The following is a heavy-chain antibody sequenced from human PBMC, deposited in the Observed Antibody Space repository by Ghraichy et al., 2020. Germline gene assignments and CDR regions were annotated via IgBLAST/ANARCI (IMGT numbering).Heavy chain of an antibody. V-gene: IGHV5-10-1*01. CDR1: GYSFTSYW. CDR3: ARLADYYDSSGYYFIDY. J-gene: IGHJ4*02. CDR2: IDPSDSYT. Sequence: GESLNISCKGSGYSFTSYWISWVRQMPGKGLEWMGRIDPSDSYTNYSPSFQGHVTISADKSISTAYLQWSSLKASDTAMYYCARLADYYDSSGYYFIDYWGQGTLVTVSS. D-gene: IGHD3-22*01.